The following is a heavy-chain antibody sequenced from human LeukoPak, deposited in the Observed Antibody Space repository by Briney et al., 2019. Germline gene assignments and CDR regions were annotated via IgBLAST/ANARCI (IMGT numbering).Heavy chain of an antibody. V-gene: IGHV1-2*02. D-gene: IGHD3-10*01. Sequence: ASVNVSCKASGYTFTGYYMHWVRQAPGQGLEWMGWINPNSGGTNYAQKFQGGVTMTRDTSISTAYMELSRLRSDDPAVYYCARGGIGMVRGVETYFDYWGQGTLVTVSS. J-gene: IGHJ4*02. CDR1: GYTFTGYY. CDR3: ARGGIGMVRGVETYFDY. CDR2: INPNSGGT.